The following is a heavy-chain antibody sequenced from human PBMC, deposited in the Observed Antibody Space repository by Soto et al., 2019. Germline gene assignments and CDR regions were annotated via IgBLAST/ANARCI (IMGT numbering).Heavy chain of an antibody. CDR3: ARDPPYDY. CDR1: GFTFTHYW. V-gene: IGHV3-74*01. CDR2: ISSDGSNT. J-gene: IGHJ4*02. Sequence: GSLRLSCVASGFTFTHYWMHWVRQAPGKGLVWVSYISSDGSNTNYADSVKGRFTISRDNAKNSLYLQMNSLRAEDTAVYYCARDPPYDYWGQGTLVTVSS.